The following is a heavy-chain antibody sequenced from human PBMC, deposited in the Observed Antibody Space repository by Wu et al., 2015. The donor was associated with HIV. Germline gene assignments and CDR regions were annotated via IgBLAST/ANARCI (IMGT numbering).Heavy chain of an antibody. CDR3: ARGFKRLPNYYYYGMDV. J-gene: IGHJ6*02. CDR2: INPNSGVT. Sequence: QLVQSGAEVKKPGASVKVSCKASGYTFTDYYMHWVRQAPGQGLEWMGWINPNSGVTNYAQRFHGRVTMTRDTSISTAYMELSRLRFDDTAVYYCARGFKRLPNYYYYGMDVWGQGTTVTVSS. V-gene: IGHV1-2*02. CDR1: GYTFTDYY.